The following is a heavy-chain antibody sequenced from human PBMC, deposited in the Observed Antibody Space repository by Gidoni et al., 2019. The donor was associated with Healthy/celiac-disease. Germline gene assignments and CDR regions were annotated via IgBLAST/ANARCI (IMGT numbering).Heavy chain of an antibody. D-gene: IGHD3-22*01. Sequence: QVQLQQWGAGLLKPSETLSLTCAVYGGSFRGYYWSWLRQPPGKGLEWIGEINHSGSTNYNPSLKSRVTISVDTSKNQFSLKLSSVTAADTAVYYCARGYYGVCRRHYYDSSGCRPFDYWGQGTLVTVSS. CDR2: INHSGST. J-gene: IGHJ4*02. CDR1: GGSFRGYY. V-gene: IGHV4-34*01. CDR3: ARGYYGVCRRHYYDSSGCRPFDY.